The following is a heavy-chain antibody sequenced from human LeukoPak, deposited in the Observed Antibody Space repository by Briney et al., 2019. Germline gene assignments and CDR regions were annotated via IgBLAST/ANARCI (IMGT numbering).Heavy chain of an antibody. D-gene: IGHD2-2*01. J-gene: IGHJ5*02. CDR2: IIPIFGIA. CDR3: ASVGVVVPAASNWFDP. CDR1: GGTFSSYA. Sequence: ASVKVSCKASGGTFSSYAISWVRQAPGQGLEWMGRIIPIFGIANYAQKFQGRVTITADKSTSTAYMELSSLRSEDTAVYYCASVGVVVPAASNWFDPWGQGTLVTVSS. V-gene: IGHV1-69*04.